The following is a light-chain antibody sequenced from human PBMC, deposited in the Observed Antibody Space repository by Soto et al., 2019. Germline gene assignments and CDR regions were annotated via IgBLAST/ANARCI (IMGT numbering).Light chain of an antibody. CDR3: QKYDRAPFT. CDR2: GAS. J-gene: IGKJ3*01. CDR1: QGIRHY. V-gene: IGKV1-27*01. Sequence: DIQMTQSPSSLSASVGDRVTITCRASQGIRHYLAWYQQKPGKVPKLLLFGASTLQSGVPARFSGSGSGTLFTLTINGLLPEDVATYYCQKYDRAPFTFGPGTKVDIK.